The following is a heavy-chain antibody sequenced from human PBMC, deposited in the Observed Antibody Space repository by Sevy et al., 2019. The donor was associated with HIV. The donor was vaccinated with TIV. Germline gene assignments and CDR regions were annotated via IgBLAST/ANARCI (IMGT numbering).Heavy chain of an antibody. CDR1: GFTFSSYG. CDR3: AKPPYSGSWYSLDY. J-gene: IGHJ4*02. V-gene: IGHV3-33*06. Sequence: GGSLRLSCAASGFTFSSYGMHWVRQAPGKGLEWVAVIWYDGSDKYYADSVEGRFTISRDNSKNTLYLQMNSLRAEDTAVYYCAKPPYSGSWYSLDYWGQGTLVTVSS. D-gene: IGHD6-13*01. CDR2: IWYDGSDK.